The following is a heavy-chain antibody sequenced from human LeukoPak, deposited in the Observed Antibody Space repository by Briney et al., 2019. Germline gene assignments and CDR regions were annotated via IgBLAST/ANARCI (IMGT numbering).Heavy chain of an antibody. J-gene: IGHJ4*02. D-gene: IGHD3-22*01. CDR3: ARGSPYDSSGYYHAV. V-gene: IGHV3-74*01. CDR1: GFTFSSYW. CDR2: INSDGSST. Sequence: PGESLRLSCAASGFTFSSYWMHWVRQAPGKGLVWVSRINSDGSSTSYADSVKGRFTISRDNAKNTLYLQMNSLRAEDTAVYYCARGSPYDSSGYYHAVWGQGTLVTVSS.